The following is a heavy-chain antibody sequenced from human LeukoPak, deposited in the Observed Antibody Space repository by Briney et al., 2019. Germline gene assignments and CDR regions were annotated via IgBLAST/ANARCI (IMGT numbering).Heavy chain of an antibody. CDR2: IYYSGST. Sequence: SETLSLTCTVSDGSISSYYWSWIRQPPGKGLEWIGYIYYSGSTNYNPSLKSRVTISVDTSKNQFSLKLSSVTAADTAVYYCARTRGYSYGHWYYGMDVWGQGTTVTVSS. D-gene: IGHD5-18*01. CDR3: ARTRGYSYGHWYYGMDV. CDR1: DGSISSYY. J-gene: IGHJ6*02. V-gene: IGHV4-59*01.